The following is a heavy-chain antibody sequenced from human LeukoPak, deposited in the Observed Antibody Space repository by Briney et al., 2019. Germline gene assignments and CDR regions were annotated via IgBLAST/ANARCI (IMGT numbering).Heavy chain of an antibody. CDR1: GFTFSSYA. D-gene: IGHD6-13*01. CDR2: ISGSGGST. CDR3: ARGPKLAAAGTGGGY. V-gene: IGHV3-23*01. Sequence: PGGSLRLSCAASGFTFSSYAMSWVRQAPGKGLEWVSAISGSGGSTYYADSVKGRFTISRDNAKNSLYLQMNSLRAEDTAVYYCARGPKLAAAGTGGGYWGQGTLVTVSS. J-gene: IGHJ4*02.